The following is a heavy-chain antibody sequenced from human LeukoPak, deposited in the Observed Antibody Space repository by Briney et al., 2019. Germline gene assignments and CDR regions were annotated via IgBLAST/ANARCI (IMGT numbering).Heavy chain of an antibody. CDR2: ISNDGSST. CDR1: GFTFTNYW. V-gene: IGHV3-74*01. D-gene: IGHD6-6*01. Sequence: GGSLRLSCAASGFTFTNYWMNWVRQAPGKGLVSVSCISNDGSSTGYADSVKGRFTISRDNAKNTDYLQMHSVRAEDTAVYHCTRGERISSEAHYGMDVWGQGAKGTDSS. CDR3: TRGERISSEAHYGMDV. J-gene: IGHJ6*02.